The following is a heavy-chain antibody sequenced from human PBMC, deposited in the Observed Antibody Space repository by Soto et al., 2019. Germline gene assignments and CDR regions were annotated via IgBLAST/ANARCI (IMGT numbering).Heavy chain of an antibody. D-gene: IGHD2-15*01. CDR2: IYYSGST. J-gene: IGHJ3*02. V-gene: IGHV4-31*03. CDR3: AGASTWYPVAFDI. CDR1: GGSISSGGYS. Sequence: PSETLSLTCTVSGGSISSGGYSWTWIRQHPGKGLEWIGYIYYSGSTYYKPSLKSRVTISVDTSKNQLSLKLSSVTAADTAVYYCAGASTWYPVAFDIWGQGTTVT.